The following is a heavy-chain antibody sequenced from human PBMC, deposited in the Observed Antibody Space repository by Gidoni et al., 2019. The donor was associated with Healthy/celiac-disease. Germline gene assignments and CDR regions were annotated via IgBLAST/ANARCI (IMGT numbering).Heavy chain of an antibody. J-gene: IGHJ4*02. V-gene: IGHV4-59*01. CDR2: SYYSGST. Sequence: QVQLQESGPGLVKPSETLSLTCPVSGGSFISYYWSWIRQPPGKGLEGIGYSYYSGSTNYNPSLKSRVTISVDTSKNQFSLKLSSVTAADTAVYYCARATPLGFGGVIASFDYWGQGTLVTVSS. D-gene: IGHD3-16*02. CDR3: ARATPLGFGGVIASFDY. CDR1: GGSFISYY.